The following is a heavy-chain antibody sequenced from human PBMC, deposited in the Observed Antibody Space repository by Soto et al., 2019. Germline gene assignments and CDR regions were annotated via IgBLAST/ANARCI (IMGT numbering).Heavy chain of an antibody. CDR2: INSDGSST. CDR3: ARVVIVGATMFDY. V-gene: IGHV3-74*01. Sequence: GGSLRLSCASSVFTFISYWMHWVRQAPGKGLVWVSRINSDGSSTSYADSVKGRFTISRDNAKNTLYLQMDSLRAEDTAVYYCARVVIVGATMFDYWGQGTLVTVSS. D-gene: IGHD1-26*01. J-gene: IGHJ4*02. CDR1: VFTFISYW.